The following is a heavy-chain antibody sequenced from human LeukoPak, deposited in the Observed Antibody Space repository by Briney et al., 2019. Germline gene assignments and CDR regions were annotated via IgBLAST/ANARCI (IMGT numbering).Heavy chain of an antibody. CDR1: GYSISSGYY. V-gene: IGHV4-38-2*02. CDR3: AKSYGSGSLSWFDP. Sequence: PSETLSLTCTVSGYSISSGYYWGWIRQPPGKGLEWIGSIYHSGSTYYNPSLKSRVTISVDTSKNQFSLKLSSVTAADTAVYYCAKSYGSGSLSWFDPWGQGTLVTVSS. CDR2: IYHSGST. J-gene: IGHJ5*02. D-gene: IGHD3-10*01.